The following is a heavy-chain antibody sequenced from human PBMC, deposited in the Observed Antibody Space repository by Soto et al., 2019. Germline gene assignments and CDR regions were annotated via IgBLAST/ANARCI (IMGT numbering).Heavy chain of an antibody. Sequence: PSETLPLPCTVAGGSIRPRSTYAWGWIRQTPGKGLQWIGSIYYSGDTYYNPSLKSRVTISVDTSKNQFSLKLSSVTDADTAVYYCARSVFPWGQGTLVTVSS. J-gene: IGHJ5*02. CDR2: IYYSGDT. V-gene: IGHV4-39*07. CDR1: GGSIRPRSTYA. CDR3: ARSVFP.